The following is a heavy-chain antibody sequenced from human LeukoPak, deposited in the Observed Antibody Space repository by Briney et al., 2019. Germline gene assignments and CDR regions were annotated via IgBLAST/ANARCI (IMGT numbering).Heavy chain of an antibody. CDR1: GFTFDVCA. CDR3: VKDATPRNSIWDYFGK. CDR2: IGGPTET. Sequence: GGSLGLSCVASGFTFDVCAMSWVRQAPGKGPEWVSSIGGPTETFYADSVKGRFTVSRDNSQNTLYLQMNSLRAEDTAVYYCVKDATPRNSIWDYFGKWGQGALVTVST. J-gene: IGHJ4*02. V-gene: IGHV3-23*01. D-gene: IGHD4-23*01.